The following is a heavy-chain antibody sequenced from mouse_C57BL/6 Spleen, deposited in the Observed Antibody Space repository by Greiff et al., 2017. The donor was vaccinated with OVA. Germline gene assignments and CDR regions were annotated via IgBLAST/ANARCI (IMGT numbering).Heavy chain of an antibody. Sequence: QVQLKQPGAELARPGASVKLSCKASGYTFTSYGISWVKQRTGQGLEWIGEIYPRSGNTYYNEKFKGKATLTADKSSSTAYMELRSLTSEDSAVYFCARNGSSRWYFDVWGTGTTVTVSS. V-gene: IGHV1-81*01. CDR1: GYTFTSYG. D-gene: IGHD1-1*01. CDR3: ARNGSSRWYFDV. J-gene: IGHJ1*03. CDR2: IYPRSGNT.